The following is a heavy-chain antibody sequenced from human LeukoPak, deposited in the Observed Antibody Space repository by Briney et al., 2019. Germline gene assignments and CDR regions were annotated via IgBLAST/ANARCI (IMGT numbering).Heavy chain of an antibody. V-gene: IGHV4-39*01. J-gene: IGHJ5*02. D-gene: IGHD3-22*01. CDR2: IYYSGST. Sequence: SETLSLTCTVSGGSISSSSYYWGWIRQPPGKGLEWIGSIYYSGSTYYNPSLKSRVTISVDTSKNQFSLKLSSVTAADTAVYYCAGLIDYYDSSGYLNWFDPWGQGTLVTVSS. CDR3: AGLIDYYDSSGYLNWFDP. CDR1: GGSISSSSYY.